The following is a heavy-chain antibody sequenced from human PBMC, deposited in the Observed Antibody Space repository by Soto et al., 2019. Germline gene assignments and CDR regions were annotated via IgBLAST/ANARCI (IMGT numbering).Heavy chain of an antibody. CDR2: IYYSGST. J-gene: IGHJ6*03. Sequence: SETLSLTCTVSGGSISSYYLSWIRQPPGKGLEWIGYIYYSGSTNYNPSLKSRVTISVDTSKNQFSLKLSSVTAADTAVYYCARDRRDPHMDVWGKGTTVTV. CDR1: GGSISSYY. V-gene: IGHV4-59*01. CDR3: ARDRRDPHMDV.